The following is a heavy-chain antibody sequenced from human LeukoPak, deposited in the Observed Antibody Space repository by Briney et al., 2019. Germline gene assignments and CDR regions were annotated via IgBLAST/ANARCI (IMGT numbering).Heavy chain of an antibody. CDR3: ARGYGSGSNWFDP. D-gene: IGHD3-10*01. CDR2: IYSSGST. Sequence: PSETLSLTCTVSGGSISTYYWSCIRQPAGKDLEWIGHIYSSGSTNYNPSLKSRVTMSVDTSKNQFSLKLNSVTAADTAVYYCARGYGSGSNWFDPWGQGTLVIVSS. J-gene: IGHJ5*02. CDR1: GGSISTYY. V-gene: IGHV4-4*07.